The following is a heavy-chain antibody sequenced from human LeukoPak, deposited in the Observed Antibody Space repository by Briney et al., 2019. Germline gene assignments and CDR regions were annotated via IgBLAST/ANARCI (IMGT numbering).Heavy chain of an antibody. D-gene: IGHD2-2*01. V-gene: IGHV3-7*05. Sequence: PGGSLRLSCAASGFTFSHYWMSWVRQAPGKGLEWVANIKPDGSEGYHVDSVKGRFTISRDNAKNSLFLQMNSLRSEDTAVYYCARGDCSSTNCYEAWGQGTLVTVSS. CDR1: GFTFSHYW. J-gene: IGHJ5*02. CDR3: ARGDCSSTNCYEA. CDR2: IKPDGSEG.